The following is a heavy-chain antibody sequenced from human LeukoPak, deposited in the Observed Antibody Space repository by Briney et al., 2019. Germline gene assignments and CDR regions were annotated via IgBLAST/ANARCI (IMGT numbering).Heavy chain of an antibody. CDR1: GLTVSSNY. V-gene: IGHV3-53*05. J-gene: IGHJ4*02. CDR3: AREWTYSSGWSASGY. D-gene: IGHD6-19*01. Sequence: PGGSLRLSCAASGLTVSSNYMSWVRQAPGKGLEWVSVIYSGGSTYYADSVKGRFTISRDNSKNTLYLQMNSLRAEDTALYYCAREWTYSSGWSASGYWGQGTLVTVSS. CDR2: IYSGGST.